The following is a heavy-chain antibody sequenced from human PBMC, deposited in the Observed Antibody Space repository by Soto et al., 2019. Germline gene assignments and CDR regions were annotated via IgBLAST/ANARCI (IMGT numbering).Heavy chain of an antibody. CDR3: AKDGGHGARMHICGMDV. D-gene: IGHD1-26*01. CDR2: ISGTSGGT. Sequence: QPQLVQSGGELKKPGASVRVSCKASGYPFTKFGINWVRQAPGQGLEWMGWISGTSGGTKYGQKFRDRLTMVTDTSSKTDYMELRSLKPDDTAVYYCAKDGGHGARMHICGMDVWGQGTTVTVSS. CDR1: GYPFTKFG. V-gene: IGHV1-18*01. J-gene: IGHJ6*02.